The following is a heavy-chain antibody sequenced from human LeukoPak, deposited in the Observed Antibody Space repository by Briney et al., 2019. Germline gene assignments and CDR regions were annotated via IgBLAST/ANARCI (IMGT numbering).Heavy chain of an antibody. CDR1: GFTFSSYA. CDR2: INPSGGST. J-gene: IGHJ4*02. CDR3: ARGAHLWFRTVQKYYFDY. D-gene: IGHD3-10*01. Sequence: PGGSLRLSCAASGFTFSSYAMHWVRQAPGQGLEWMGIINPSGGSTSYAQKFQGRVTMTRDTSTSTVYMELSSLRSEDTAVYYCARGAHLWFRTVQKYYFDYWGQGTLVTVSS. V-gene: IGHV1-46*01.